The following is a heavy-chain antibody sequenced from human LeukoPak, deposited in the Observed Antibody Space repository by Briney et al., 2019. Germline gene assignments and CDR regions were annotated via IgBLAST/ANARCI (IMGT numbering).Heavy chain of an antibody. D-gene: IGHD2-2*01. CDR2: IIPIPGIA. V-gene: IGHV1-69*04. J-gene: IGHJ4*02. Sequence: SVKVSCKASGGTFSSYAISRVRQAPGQGLEWMGRIIPIPGIANYAQKFQGRVTITADKSTSTAYMELSSLRSEDTAVYYCARQDIVVVPAAFDYWGQGTLVTVSS. CDR1: GGTFSSYA. CDR3: ARQDIVVVPAAFDY.